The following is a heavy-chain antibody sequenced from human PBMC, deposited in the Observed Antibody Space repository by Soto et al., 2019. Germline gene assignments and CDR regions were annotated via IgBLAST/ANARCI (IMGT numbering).Heavy chain of an antibody. J-gene: IGHJ6*02. V-gene: IGHV4-34*01. CDR3: ARGGGSYYYYYYGMDV. D-gene: IGHD1-26*01. CDR1: XGSFSGYY. CDR2: INHSGST. Sequence: LSLTCAVYXGSFSGYYWSWIRQPPGKGLEWIGEINHSGSTNYNPSLKSRVTISVDTSKNQFSLKLSSVTAADTAVYYCARGGGSYYYYYYGMDVWGQGTTVTVS.